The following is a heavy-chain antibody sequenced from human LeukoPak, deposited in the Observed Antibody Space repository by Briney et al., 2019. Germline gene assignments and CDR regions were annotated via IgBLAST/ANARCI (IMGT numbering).Heavy chain of an antibody. J-gene: IGHJ3*02. V-gene: IGHV2-5*01. CDR3: AHRHRGVASDI. CDR2: IYENDEK. CDR1: GFSLSSGAVG. D-gene: IGHD2-15*01. Sequence: VSGPTLVNPTQTLTLTCTFSGFSLSSGAVGVGWIRQPLGGALEWLGVIYENDEKLYSSSLQNRLSITKDTSKNQVVLTMANMDPVDTATYYCAHRHRGVASDIWGQGTMVTVSS.